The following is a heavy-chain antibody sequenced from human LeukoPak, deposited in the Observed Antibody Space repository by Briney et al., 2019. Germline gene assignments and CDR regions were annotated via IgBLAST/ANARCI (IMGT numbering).Heavy chain of an antibody. CDR3: ARIVTNDSGDLDY. Sequence: SVKVSCKASGGTFSSYAISWVRQAPGQGLEWMGGIIPIFGTANYAQKFQGRVTITADESTSTAYMELSSLRSEDTAVYYCARIVTNDSGDLDYWGQGTLVTVSS. J-gene: IGHJ4*02. CDR1: GGTFSSYA. D-gene: IGHD4-17*01. V-gene: IGHV1-69*01. CDR2: IIPIFGTA.